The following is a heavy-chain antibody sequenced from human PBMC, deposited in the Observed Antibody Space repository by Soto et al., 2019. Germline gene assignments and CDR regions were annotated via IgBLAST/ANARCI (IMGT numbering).Heavy chain of an antibody. D-gene: IGHD3-3*01. J-gene: IGHJ5*02. CDR3: ARSQGNTIFGVAHSCKYNWFDP. V-gene: IGHV4-59*01. CDR2: IYYSGST. Sequence: QVQLQESGPGLVKPSETLSLTCTVSGGSISSYYWSWIRQPPGKGLEWIGYIYYSGSTNYNPSLKSRGTISVDTSKNQCSLKLSSVTAADTAVYYWARSQGNTIFGVAHSCKYNWFDPWGQGTLVTVSS. CDR1: GGSISSYY.